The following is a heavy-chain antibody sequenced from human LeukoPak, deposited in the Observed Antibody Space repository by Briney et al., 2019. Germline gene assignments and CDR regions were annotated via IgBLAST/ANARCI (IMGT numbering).Heavy chain of an antibody. CDR1: GFTFDDYA. V-gene: IGHV3-9*01. Sequence: PGGSPRLSCVASGFTFDDYAMHWVRQAPGKGLEWVAGINWNSVSAVYADSLKGRLTISRDNAKNSLFLQMNSLKTEDTAFYYCAKGARSSSGYTTDWGQGILVTGSS. CDR3: AKGARSSSGYTTD. D-gene: IGHD3-22*01. J-gene: IGHJ4*02. CDR2: INWNSVSA.